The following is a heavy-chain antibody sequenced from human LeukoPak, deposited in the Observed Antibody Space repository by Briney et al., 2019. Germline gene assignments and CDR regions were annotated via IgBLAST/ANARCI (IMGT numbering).Heavy chain of an antibody. J-gene: IGHJ4*02. D-gene: IGHD2-15*01. CDR2: IYYSGST. Sequence: SETLSLTCTVSGGSISSSSYYWGWIRQPPGKGLEWIGSIYYSGSTHCNPSLKSRVTISVGTSKNQFSLKLSSVTAADTAVYYCARVVRPPWSPGYFDYWGQGTLVTVSS. V-gene: IGHV4-39*07. CDR1: GGSISSSSYY. CDR3: ARVVRPPWSPGYFDY.